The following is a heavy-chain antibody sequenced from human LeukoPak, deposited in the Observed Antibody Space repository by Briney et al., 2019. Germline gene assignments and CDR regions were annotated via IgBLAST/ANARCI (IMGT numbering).Heavy chain of an antibody. CDR3: ARGLARTSMVTRGGVRFDY. D-gene: IGHD5-18*01. J-gene: IGHJ4*02. CDR1: GYTFTDYY. V-gene: IGHV1-8*03. Sequence: ASVKVSCKASGYTFTDYYMHWVRQATGQGLEWMGWMNPNSGNTGYAQKFQGRVTITRNTSISTAYMELSSLRSEDTAVYYCARGLARTSMVTRGGVRFDYWGQGTLVTVSS. CDR2: MNPNSGNT.